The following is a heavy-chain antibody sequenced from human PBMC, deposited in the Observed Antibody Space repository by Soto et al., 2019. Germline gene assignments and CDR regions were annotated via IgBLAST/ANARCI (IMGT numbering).Heavy chain of an antibody. Sequence: QVQLVESGGGLVQPGGSLRLSCTASGFTFSDYYMTWIRQARGKGLESVSYISSSGTRMYYADSVKGRFTISRVNAKNSLYLPLNSLRAEDTAVYYCAREYYDVLTDYYSYYYSDVWGKGITVTVSS. V-gene: IGHV3-11*01. J-gene: IGHJ6*03. D-gene: IGHD3-9*01. CDR1: GFTFSDYY. CDR2: ISSSGTRM. CDR3: AREYYDVLTDYYSYYYSDV.